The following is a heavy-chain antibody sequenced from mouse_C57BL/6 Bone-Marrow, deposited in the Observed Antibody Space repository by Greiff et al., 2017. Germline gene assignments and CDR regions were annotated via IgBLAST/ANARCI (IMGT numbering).Heavy chain of an antibody. D-gene: IGHD1-1*01. CDR3: ARSGLYGSSYDYAMDY. Sequence: EVHLVESGPVLVKPGASVKMSCKASGYTFTDYYMNWVKQSHGKSLEWIGVINPYNGGTSYNQKFKGKATLTVDKSSSTAYMELNSLTSEDSAVYYCARSGLYGSSYDYAMDYWGQGTSVTVSS. V-gene: IGHV1-19*01. CDR1: GYTFTDYY. J-gene: IGHJ4*01. CDR2: INPYNGGT.